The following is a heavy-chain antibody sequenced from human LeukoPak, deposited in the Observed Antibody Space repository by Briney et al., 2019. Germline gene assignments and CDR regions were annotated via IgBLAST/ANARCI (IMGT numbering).Heavy chain of an antibody. CDR1: GFTFSSYG. CDR3: ARGGKNWFDP. D-gene: IGHD1-26*01. CDR2: IKQDGSEK. Sequence: PGGSLRLSCAASGFTFSSYGMHWVRQAPGKGLEWVANIKQDGSEKYYVDSVKGRFTISRDNAKNSLYLQMNSLRAEDTAVYYCARGGKNWFDPWGQGTLVTVSS. J-gene: IGHJ5*02. V-gene: IGHV3-7*01.